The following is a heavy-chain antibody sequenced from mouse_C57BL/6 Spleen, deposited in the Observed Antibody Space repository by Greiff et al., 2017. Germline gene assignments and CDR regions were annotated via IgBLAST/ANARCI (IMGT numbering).Heavy chain of an antibody. J-gene: IGHJ2*02. Sequence: QVQLQQSGPALVKPGASVKISCKASGYAFSSSWMNWVKQRPGKGLEWIGRSYPGDGDTNYNGKFKGKATLTAYKSSSTAYMQLISLTSEDSAFYFCARKGDGYYYFDYWGQGTSLTVSS. CDR3: ARKGDGYYYFDY. D-gene: IGHD2-3*01. CDR2: SYPGDGDT. V-gene: IGHV1-82*01. CDR1: GYAFSSSW.